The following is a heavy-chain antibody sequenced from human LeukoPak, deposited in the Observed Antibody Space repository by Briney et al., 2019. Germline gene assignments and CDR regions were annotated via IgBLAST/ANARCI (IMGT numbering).Heavy chain of an antibody. J-gene: IGHJ3*02. Sequence: SETLSLTCAVSGYPISSGYYWGWIRQPPGKGLEWIGSIYHSGSTYYNPSLKSRVTISVDTSKNQFSLKLSSVTAADTAVYYCARANQNVLRFLEWLSAFDIWGQGTMVTASS. CDR2: IYHSGST. CDR1: GYPISSGYY. V-gene: IGHV4-38-2*01. D-gene: IGHD3-3*01. CDR3: ARANQNVLRFLEWLSAFDI.